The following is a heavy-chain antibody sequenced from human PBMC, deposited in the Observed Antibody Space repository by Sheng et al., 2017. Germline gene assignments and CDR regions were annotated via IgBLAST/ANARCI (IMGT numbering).Heavy chain of an antibody. J-gene: IGHJ3*02. CDR1: GVSLRNYA. CDR2: IIPFYGTP. D-gene: IGHD3-9*01. Sequence: QVQLVQSGPEVRKPGSSVKVSCKASGVSLRNYAVSWVRRAPGQGLEWLGAIIPFYGTPTYPQNLQGRVTLTADDSTGTAYLELSRLTSADTAIYYCARPLKRTDWLSDLHALDIWGQGT. V-gene: IGHV1-69*12. CDR3: ARPLKRTDWLSDLHALDI.